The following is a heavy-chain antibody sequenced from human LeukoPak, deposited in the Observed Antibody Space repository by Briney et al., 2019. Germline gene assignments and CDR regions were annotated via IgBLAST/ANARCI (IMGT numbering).Heavy chain of an antibody. D-gene: IGHD2-2*01. CDR2: INGGGTST. Sequence: GGSLRLSCAASGFSFSDYYMSWIRQPPGKGLELVSYINGGGTSTNYADSVKGRFTISRDNAKNSLYLQMNSLGAEDTAVYYCARGGLEYQLLSYFDYWGQGTLVTVSS. J-gene: IGHJ4*02. CDR3: ARGGLEYQLLSYFDY. V-gene: IGHV3-11*05. CDR1: GFSFSDYY.